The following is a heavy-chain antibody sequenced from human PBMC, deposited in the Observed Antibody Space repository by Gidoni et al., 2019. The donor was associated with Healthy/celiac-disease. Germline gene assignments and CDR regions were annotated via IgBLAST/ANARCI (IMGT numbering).Heavy chain of an antibody. CDR2: TSYDGSNK. V-gene: IGHV3-30*03. Sequence: QVQLVESGGGVVQHGRSLRLPCAASGFTFSSYGMHWVRQAPGKGLEWVAVTSYDGSNKYYADSVKGRFTISRDNSKNTLYLQMNSLRAEDTAVYYCVYSSSWSNPFDYWGQGTLVTVSS. J-gene: IGHJ4*02. CDR3: VYSSSWSNPFDY. D-gene: IGHD6-13*01. CDR1: GFTFSSYG.